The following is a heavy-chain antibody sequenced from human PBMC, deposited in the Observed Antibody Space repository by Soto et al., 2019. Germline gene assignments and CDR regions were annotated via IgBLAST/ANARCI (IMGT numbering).Heavy chain of an antibody. V-gene: IGHV4-31*03. CDR1: GDSISSGGYF. Sequence: QVQLHQSGPGLVEPSQTLSLTCTVSGDSISSGGYFWTWIRQNPEKGLEWIGYHHSGGNVYYDPSLLSRATISVDTPNNQFSLMLSSVTAADTAVYYCARLGYCYSCLRGGGFDYWGQGTLVTVSS. J-gene: IGHJ4*02. D-gene: IGHD2-15*01. CDR2: HHSGGNV. CDR3: ARLGYCYSCLRGGGFDY.